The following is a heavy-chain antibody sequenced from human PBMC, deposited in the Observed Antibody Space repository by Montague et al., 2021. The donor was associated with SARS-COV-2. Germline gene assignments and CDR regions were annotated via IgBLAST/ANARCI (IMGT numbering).Heavy chain of an antibody. CDR1: GGSIRSYY. CDR2: IYYTGET. D-gene: IGHD3-3*01. CDR3: ARFWSGYVDK. V-gene: IGHV4-59*01. J-gene: IGHJ4*02. Sequence: ETLSLTCSFSGGSIRSYYWSWIRLPPGKALEWLGYIYYTGETTXXPSLKSRVTISVDTSRSQFSLRLTSVTAADTAVYFCARFWSGYVDKWSQGTLVTVSS.